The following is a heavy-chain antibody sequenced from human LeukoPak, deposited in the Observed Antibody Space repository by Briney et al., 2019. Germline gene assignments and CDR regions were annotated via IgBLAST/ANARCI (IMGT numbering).Heavy chain of an antibody. J-gene: IGHJ4*02. CDR2: IYHSGST. CDR3: ARSPTKRVPEDY. CDR1: GYSISSGYY. V-gene: IGHV4-38-2*02. Sequence: SETLSLTCTVSGYSISSGYYWGWIRQPPGKGLEWIGSIYHSGSTYYNPSLKSRVTISVDTSKNQFSLKLSSVTAADTAVYYCARSPTKRVPEDYWGQGTLVTVSS. D-gene: IGHD2-2*01.